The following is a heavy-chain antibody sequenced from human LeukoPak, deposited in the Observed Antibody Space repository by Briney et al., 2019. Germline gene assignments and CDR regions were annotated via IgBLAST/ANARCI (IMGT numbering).Heavy chain of an antibody. Sequence: ASVKVSCKASGGTFSSYAISWVRQAPGQGLEWMGGIIAIFGRANYAQKFQGRVSITTDESTSTAYMELSSLRSEDTAVYYCATPSQNFDWFRPFYYGMDVWGQGTTVTVSS. CDR1: GGTFSSYA. J-gene: IGHJ6*02. V-gene: IGHV1-69*05. D-gene: IGHD3-9*01. CDR2: IIAIFGRA. CDR3: ATPSQNFDWFRPFYYGMDV.